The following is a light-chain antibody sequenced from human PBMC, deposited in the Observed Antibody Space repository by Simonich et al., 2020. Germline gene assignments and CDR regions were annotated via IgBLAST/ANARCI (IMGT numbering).Light chain of an antibody. Sequence: DIQMTQSPSSLSASVGDRVTITCPASQDISNYLNWYQQKPGKAPKSLIYDASNLETGVPSRFSGSGSGTDFTFTISSLQPEDIATYYCQQYDNLPITFGQGTRLEIK. J-gene: IGKJ5*01. CDR1: QDISNY. CDR3: QQYDNLPIT. V-gene: IGKV1-33*01. CDR2: DAS.